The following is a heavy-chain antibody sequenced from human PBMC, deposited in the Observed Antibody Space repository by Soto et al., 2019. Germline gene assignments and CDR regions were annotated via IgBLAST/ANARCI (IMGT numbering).Heavy chain of an antibody. J-gene: IGHJ5*02. CDR1: GYTFTSYD. CDR3: ARERTRGFDP. Sequence: QVQLVQSGAEVKKPGASVKVSCKASGYTFTSYDINWVRQATGQGLEWMGWMNPNSGNTAYAQKFLGRVTMTRNTSISTAYKGLSRLRSEDTAVYYCARERTRGFDPWGQGTLVTVSS. V-gene: IGHV1-8*01. CDR2: MNPNSGNT.